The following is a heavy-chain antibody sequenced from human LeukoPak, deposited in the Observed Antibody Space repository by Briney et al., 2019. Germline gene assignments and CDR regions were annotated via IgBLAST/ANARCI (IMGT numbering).Heavy chain of an antibody. J-gene: IGHJ6*01. Sequence: ASVKVSCKASGYTFTSYYMHWVRQAPGQGLEWMGIINPSGGSTSYAQKLQGRVTMTTDTSTSTAYMELRSLRSDDTAVYYCARDLRYYDSSYYYYGMDVWGQGTTVTVSS. CDR2: INPSGGST. V-gene: IGHV1-46*01. D-gene: IGHD3-22*01. CDR3: ARDLRYYDSSYYYYGMDV. CDR1: GYTFTSYY.